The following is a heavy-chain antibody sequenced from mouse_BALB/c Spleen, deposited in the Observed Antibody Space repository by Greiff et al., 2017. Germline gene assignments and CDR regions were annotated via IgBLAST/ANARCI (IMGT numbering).Heavy chain of an antibody. J-gene: IGHJ3*01. D-gene: IGHD1-2*01. V-gene: IGHV1-80*01. Sequence: QVQLQQSGAELVRPGSSVKISCKASGYAFSSYWMNWVKQRPGQGLEWIGQIYPGDGDTNYNGKFKGKATLTADKSSSTAYMQLSSLTSEDSAVYVCARTITTATAWFAYWGQGTLVTVSA. CDR3: ARTITTATAWFAY. CDR1: GYAFSSYW. CDR2: IYPGDGDT.